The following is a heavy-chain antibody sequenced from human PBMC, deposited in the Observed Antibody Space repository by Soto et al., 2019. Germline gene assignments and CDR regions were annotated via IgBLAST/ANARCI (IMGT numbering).Heavy chain of an antibody. V-gene: IGHV3-74*01. J-gene: IGHJ6*02. CDR3: AREQIYDYVWGSYRYTFYYYYGMDV. CDR1: GFTFSSYW. Sequence: PGGSLRLSCAASGFTFSSYWMHWVRQAPGKGLVWVSRINSDGSSTSYADSVKGRFTISRDNAKNTLYLQMNSLRAEDTAVYYCAREQIYDYVWGSYRYTFYYYYGMDVWGQGTTVTVSS. CDR2: INSDGSST. D-gene: IGHD3-16*02.